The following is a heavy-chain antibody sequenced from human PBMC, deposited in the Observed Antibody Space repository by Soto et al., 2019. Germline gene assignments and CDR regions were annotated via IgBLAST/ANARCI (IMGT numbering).Heavy chain of an antibody. D-gene: IGHD1-7*01. Sequence: GGSLRLSFAASGFTFRTCAMHWVRQAPGKGLAWVSFISYDGSNEYYADSVKVRSTISRDNSKNTVYLQMNSLRAEDTALYYCARVREFGTRHDYFDXWGQGTLVTVSX. CDR3: ARVREFGTRHDYFDX. CDR1: GFTFRTCA. V-gene: IGHV3-30*04. CDR2: ISYDGSNE. J-gene: IGHJ4*02.